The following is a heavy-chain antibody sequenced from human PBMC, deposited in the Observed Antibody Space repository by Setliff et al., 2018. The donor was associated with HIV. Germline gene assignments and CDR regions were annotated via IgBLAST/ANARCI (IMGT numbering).Heavy chain of an antibody. V-gene: IGHV3-30*04. CDR1: GFTFSSYA. CDR2: ISFDGSNK. D-gene: IGHD2-2*01. CDR3: ARVPGRRLNDY. J-gene: IGHJ4*02. Sequence: QTGGSLRLSCAASGFTFSSYAMHWVRQAPGKGLEWVAVISFDGSNKYYADSVKGRFTISRDNSKNTVSLQVNSLRAEDTAVYYCARVPGRRLNDYWGQGTLVTVSS.